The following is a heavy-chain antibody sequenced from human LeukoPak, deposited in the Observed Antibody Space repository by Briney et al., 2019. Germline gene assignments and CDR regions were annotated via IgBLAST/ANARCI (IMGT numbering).Heavy chain of an antibody. CDR2: IYYSGST. CDR3: ARSYYSGFDY. J-gene: IGHJ4*02. V-gene: IGHV4-59*01. CDR1: GGSISSYY. Sequence: SETLSLTCTVPGGSISSYYWSWIRQPPGKGLEWIGYIYYSGSTNYNPSLKSRVTISVDTSKNQFSLKLISVTAADTAVYYCARSYYSGFDYWGQGTLVTVSS. D-gene: IGHD3-10*01.